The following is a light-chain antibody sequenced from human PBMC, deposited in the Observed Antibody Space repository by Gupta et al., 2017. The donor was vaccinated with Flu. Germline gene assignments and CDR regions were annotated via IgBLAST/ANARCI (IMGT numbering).Light chain of an antibody. Sequence: SYELAQPRSVSVSPGQTARITCSGDVLSKRFSYWFQQKPGQAPLLVIYRDTERPSGVPERFSGSISGTTATLAISGVQSEDEADYYCQSADTSGPYVIFGGGTKLTVL. J-gene: IGLJ2*01. CDR3: QSADTSGPYVI. CDR2: RDT. CDR1: VLSKRF. V-gene: IGLV3-25*02.